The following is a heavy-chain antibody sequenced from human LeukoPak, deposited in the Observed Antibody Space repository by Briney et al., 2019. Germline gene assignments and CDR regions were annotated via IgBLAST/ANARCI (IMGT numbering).Heavy chain of an antibody. CDR3: ARGYSSSWYVFDY. D-gene: IGHD6-13*01. V-gene: IGHV3-48*03. Sequence: PGGSLRLSCAASGFTFSSYEMNWLRQAPGRGLEGVSYISSSGSTIYYADSVKGRFTISRDNAKNSLYLQMNSLRAEDTAVYYCARGYSSSWYVFDYWGQGTLVTVSS. CDR2: ISSSGSTI. CDR1: GFTFSSYE. J-gene: IGHJ4*02.